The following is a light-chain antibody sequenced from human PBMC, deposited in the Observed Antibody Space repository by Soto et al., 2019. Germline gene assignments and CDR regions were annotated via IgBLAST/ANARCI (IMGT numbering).Light chain of an antibody. J-gene: IGKJ1*01. CDR3: QQRTNRPPWT. Sequence: EILLTQSPATLSLSPGERATLSCRASQSVGTNLAWYQQKPGQAPRLLIYDASNTATGIPARFSGSGSGTDFTLTISSLEPEDFAVYYCQQRTNRPPWTFGQGTKVEIK. CDR2: DAS. V-gene: IGKV3-11*01. CDR1: QSVGTN.